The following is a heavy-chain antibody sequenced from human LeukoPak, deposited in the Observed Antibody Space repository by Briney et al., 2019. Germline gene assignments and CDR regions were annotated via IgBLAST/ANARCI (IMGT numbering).Heavy chain of an antibody. CDR2: INPNSGGT. CDR3: ARGARRYSSGWYGTPYYFDY. Sequence: ASVKVSCKASGYTFTGYYMHWVRQAPGQGLEWMGWINPNSGGTNYAQKFQGRVTMTRDTSISTAYMELSRLRSDDTAVYYCARGARRYSSGWYGTPYYFDYWGQGTLVTVSS. J-gene: IGHJ4*02. CDR1: GYTFTGYY. D-gene: IGHD6-19*01. V-gene: IGHV1-2*02.